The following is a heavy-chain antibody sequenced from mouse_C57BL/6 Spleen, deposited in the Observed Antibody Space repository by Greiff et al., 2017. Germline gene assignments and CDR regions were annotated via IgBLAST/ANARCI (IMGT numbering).Heavy chain of an antibody. V-gene: IGHV1-47*01. CDR1: GYTFTTYP. J-gene: IGHJ3*01. CDR3: ARGVNYYYDPSFAY. D-gene: IGHD2-4*01. Sequence: QVQLQQSGAELVKPGASVKMSCKASGYTFTTYPIEWMKQNHGKSLEWIGNFHPYNDDTKYNAKFKGKATLTVEKSSSTVYLELSRLTSDDAAVYYCARGVNYYYDPSFAYWGQGTLVTVSA. CDR2: FHPYNDDT.